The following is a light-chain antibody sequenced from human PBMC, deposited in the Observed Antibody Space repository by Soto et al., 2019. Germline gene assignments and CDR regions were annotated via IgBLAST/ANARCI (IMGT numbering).Light chain of an antibody. CDR2: GAS. CDR3: QQYNNWWT. V-gene: IGKV3D-15*01. J-gene: IGKJ1*01. Sequence: VMTQSPATLSVSPGARATLSCRASQSVASDLVWYPQKPGQAPRLLTYGASSRATGIPDSFSGSGSGTYSTPTISRLEPEDFAVYYCQQYNNWWTFGQGTKVDIK. CDR1: QSVASD.